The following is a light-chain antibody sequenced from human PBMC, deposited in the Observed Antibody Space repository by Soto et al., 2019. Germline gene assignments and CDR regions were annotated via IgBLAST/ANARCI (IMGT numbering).Light chain of an antibody. CDR1: QSLTNNY. J-gene: IGKJ1*01. CDR3: QQYEAVVT. CDR2: GAS. Sequence: EILMTQSPATLSLSTGEIAALSSRASQSLTNNYFAWYQQKPGRALRLLIDGASTRATGIPDRFSGSGSGTDFPLTISRLEPEDVAVYYCQQYEAVVTFGQGTQVEIK. V-gene: IGKV3-20*01.